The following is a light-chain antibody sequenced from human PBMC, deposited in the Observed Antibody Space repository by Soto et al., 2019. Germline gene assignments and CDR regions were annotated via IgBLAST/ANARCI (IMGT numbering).Light chain of an antibody. CDR1: QSVRSH. J-gene: IGKJ4*01. CDR3: QKYNGAPRT. CDR2: GAS. Sequence: EVVMTQSPATLSVSPGERATLSCRASQSVRSHLAWYQQRPGQAPSLLIFGASTRATGVPARFSGSESGTECTLTLSSRQSEDVAVYYCQKYNGAPRTCGEGTKGEIK. V-gene: IGKV3-15*01.